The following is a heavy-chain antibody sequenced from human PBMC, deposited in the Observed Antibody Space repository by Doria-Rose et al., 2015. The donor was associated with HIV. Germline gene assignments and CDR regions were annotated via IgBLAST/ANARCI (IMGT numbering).Heavy chain of an antibody. V-gene: IGHV2-26*01. CDR1: VVSLSSPGMG. J-gene: IGHJ4*02. D-gene: IGHD6-13*01. CDR3: ARIKSSRWYHKYYFDF. CDR2: IFSDDER. Sequence: QITLKESGPVPVKPTETLTLTCTVSVVSLSSPGMGVSWIRQPPGKALEWLANIFSDDERSYKTSLKSRLTISRCTSKSQVVLTMTDMDPVDTATYYCARIKSSRWYHKYYFDFWGQGTLVIVSA.